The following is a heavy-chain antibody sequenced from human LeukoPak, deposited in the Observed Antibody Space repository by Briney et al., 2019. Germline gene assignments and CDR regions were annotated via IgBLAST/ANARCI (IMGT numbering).Heavy chain of an antibody. J-gene: IGHJ5*02. Sequence: GGSLRLSCAASGFTFSSYAMHWVRQAPGKGLEWVAVISYDGSNKYYADSVKGRFTISRDNSKNTLYLQMNSLRAEDTAVYYCAKPSVSGTGRSWFDAWGQGTLVTVSS. CDR1: GFTFSSYA. D-gene: IGHD6-19*01. CDR2: ISYDGSNK. V-gene: IGHV3-30*01. CDR3: AKPSVSGTGRSWFDA.